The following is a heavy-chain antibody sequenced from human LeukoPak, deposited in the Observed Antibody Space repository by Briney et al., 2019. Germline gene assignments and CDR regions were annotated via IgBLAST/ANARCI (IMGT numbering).Heavy chain of an antibody. Sequence: GASLRLSCAASGFTFSSYVMSWVRQAPGKGLEWVSGISGSGTTTYYADSVKGRFTISRDNSKNTLYLQMNSLRAEDTAVYYCAKDLPRIMIFGSLDCWGQGTLVTVSS. V-gene: IGHV3-23*01. CDR3: AKDLPRIMIFGSLDC. J-gene: IGHJ4*02. CDR2: ISGSGTTT. D-gene: IGHD3/OR15-3a*01. CDR1: GFTFSSYV.